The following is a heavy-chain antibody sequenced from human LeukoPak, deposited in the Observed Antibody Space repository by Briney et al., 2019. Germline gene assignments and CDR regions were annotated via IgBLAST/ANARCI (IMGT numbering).Heavy chain of an antibody. V-gene: IGHV4-34*01. D-gene: IGHD2-15*01. Sequence: SETLSLTCAVYGGSFSGSYWGWIRQPPGKGLEWIGTIYHSGITYYNPSLKSRVTISVDTSKNQFSLKLTSVTAADTAVYYCAKVYCSGGSCYSSDAFDIWGQGTMVTVSS. J-gene: IGHJ3*02. CDR3: AKVYCSGGSCYSSDAFDI. CDR2: IYHSGIT. CDR1: GGSFSGSY.